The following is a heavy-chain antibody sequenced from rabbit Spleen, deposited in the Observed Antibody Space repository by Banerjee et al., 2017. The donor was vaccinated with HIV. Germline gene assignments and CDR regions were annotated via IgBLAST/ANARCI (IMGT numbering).Heavy chain of an antibody. V-gene: IGHV1S44*01. CDR1: GIDFSSYG. J-gene: IGHJ3*01. Sequence: QELVESGGGLVQPGESLKLSCKAFGIDFSSYGISWVRQAPGKGLEYIGWINTISSAYYANWVKGRFTCSKTSSTTVTLQMTSLTAADTATYFSARSLGDVRGSGLDLWGQGTLVTVS. D-gene: IGHD2-1*01. CDR2: INTISSA. CDR3: ARSLGDVRGSGLDL.